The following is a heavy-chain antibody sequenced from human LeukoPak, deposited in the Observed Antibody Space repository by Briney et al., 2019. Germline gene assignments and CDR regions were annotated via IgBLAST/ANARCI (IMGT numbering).Heavy chain of an antibody. Sequence: SVKVSCKASGGTFSSYAVSWVRQAPGQGLEWMGRIIAIFGAANYVQNMQGRVTITADKTTIPDFMELSRLRSEGTAVYYCASPYDYVWGAHYYMDVWGKGTTVTVSS. J-gene: IGHJ6*03. V-gene: IGHV1-69*06. CDR2: IIAIFGAA. CDR3: ASPYDYVWGAHYYMDV. CDR1: GGTFSSYA. D-gene: IGHD3-16*01.